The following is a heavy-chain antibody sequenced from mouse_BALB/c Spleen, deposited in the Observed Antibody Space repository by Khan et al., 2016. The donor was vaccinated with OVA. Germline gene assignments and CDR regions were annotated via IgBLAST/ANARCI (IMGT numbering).Heavy chain of an antibody. D-gene: IGHD1-1*02. CDR2: MWSDGSA. V-gene: IGHV2-6-1*01. CDR1: GFSLTNYG. J-gene: IGHJ4*01. CDR3: ARQPNYPYNVMDY. Sequence: QVQLKQSGPGLVAPSQSLSITCTISGFSLTNYGVHWVRQPPGKGLEWLVLMWSDGSATYNSALKSRLTISMDNSKSQVFLKMHSLQTDDTAMYFCARQPNYPYNVMDYWGQGTSVTVSS.